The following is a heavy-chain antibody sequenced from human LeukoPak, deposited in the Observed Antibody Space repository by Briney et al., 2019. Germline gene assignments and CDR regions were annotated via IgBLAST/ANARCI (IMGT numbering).Heavy chain of an antibody. CDR3: ATLPDGYNFNY. V-gene: IGHV4-34*01. D-gene: IGHD5-12*01. J-gene: IGHJ4*02. CDR2: INHSGST. CDR1: GGSSSGYY. Sequence: SETLSLTCAVYGGSSSGYYWSWIRQPPGKGLEWIGEINHSGSTNYNPSLKSRVTISVDTSKNQFSLKLSSVTAADTAVYYCATLPDGYNFNYWGQGTLVTVSS.